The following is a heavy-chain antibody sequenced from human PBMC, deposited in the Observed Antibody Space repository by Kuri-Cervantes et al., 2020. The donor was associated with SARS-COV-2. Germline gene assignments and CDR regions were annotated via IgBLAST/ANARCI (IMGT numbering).Heavy chain of an antibody. CDR3: ARARIAAAGYNWFDP. D-gene: IGHD6-13*01. CDR1: GGSISSRDYY. J-gene: IGHJ5*02. V-gene: IGHV4-30-4*01. Sequence: SCTVSGGSISSRDYYWSWIRQPPGKGLERIGYIYHSGSTYYNPSLKSRVTISVDRSKNQFSLKLSSVTAADTAVYYCARARIAAAGYNWFDPWGQGTLVTVSS. CDR2: IYHSGST.